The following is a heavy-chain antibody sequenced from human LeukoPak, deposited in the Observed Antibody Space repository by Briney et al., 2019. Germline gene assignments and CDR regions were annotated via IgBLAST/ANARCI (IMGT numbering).Heavy chain of an antibody. Sequence: PGGSLRLSCAASGFTFSSYSMNWVRQAPGKGLDWVANIKQDGTEKNYVDSVKGRFTVSRDNAKNSLYLQMSSLRAEDTAVYYCARFTRSSTPVYWGQGALVTVSS. V-gene: IGHV3-7*01. CDR1: GFTFSSYS. CDR3: ARFTRSSTPVY. CDR2: IKQDGTEK. D-gene: IGHD6-6*01. J-gene: IGHJ4*02.